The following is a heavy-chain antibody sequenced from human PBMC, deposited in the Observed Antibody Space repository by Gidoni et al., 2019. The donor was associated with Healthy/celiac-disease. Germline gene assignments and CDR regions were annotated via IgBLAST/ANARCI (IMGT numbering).Heavy chain of an antibody. D-gene: IGHD4-17*01. J-gene: IGHJ6*02. V-gene: IGHV3-43D*03. CDR2: SSWDGGST. CDR1: GFTFDAYA. Sequence: EVPLVESGVVVVHPVGSLRLSCAASGFTFDAYAMHWFRQAPRKGLEWVSLSSWDGGSTYYAESVKGRFTISRDNSKNSLYLQMNSLRAEDTALYYCAKDRSVTPYYYYGMDVWGQGTTVTVSS. CDR3: AKDRSVTPYYYYGMDV.